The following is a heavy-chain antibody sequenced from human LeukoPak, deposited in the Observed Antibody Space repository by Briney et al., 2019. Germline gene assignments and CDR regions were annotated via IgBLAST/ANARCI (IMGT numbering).Heavy chain of an antibody. CDR1: GYSISSGYY. J-gene: IGHJ4*02. CDR3: AREGYSYGYCFDY. D-gene: IGHD5-18*01. V-gene: IGHV4-38-2*02. Sequence: PSETLSLTCAVSGYSISSGYYWGWIRQPPGKGLEWIGSIYHSGSTYYNPSLKSRVTISVDTSKNQFSLKLSSVTAADTAVYYCAREGYSYGYCFDYWGQGTLVTVSS. CDR2: IYHSGST.